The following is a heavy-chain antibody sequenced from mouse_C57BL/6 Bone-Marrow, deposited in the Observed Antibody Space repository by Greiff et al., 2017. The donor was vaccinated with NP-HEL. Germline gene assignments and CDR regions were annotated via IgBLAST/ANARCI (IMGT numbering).Heavy chain of an antibody. CDR2: INYDGSST. Sequence: VQLKESEGGLVQPGSSMKLSCTASGFTFSDYYMAWVRQVPEKGLEWVANINYDGSSTYYLDSLKSRFIISRDNAKNILYLQMSSLKSEDTATYYCARLRQPVYFDYWGQGTTLTVSS. J-gene: IGHJ2*01. V-gene: IGHV5-16*01. CDR3: ARLRQPVYFDY. D-gene: IGHD3-2*01. CDR1: GFTFSDYY.